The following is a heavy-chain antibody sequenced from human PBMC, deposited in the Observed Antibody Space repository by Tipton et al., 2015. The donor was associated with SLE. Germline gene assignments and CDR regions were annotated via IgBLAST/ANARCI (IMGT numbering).Heavy chain of an antibody. CDR1: GGSFSGYY. J-gene: IGHJ6*03. D-gene: IGHD3-3*01. V-gene: IGHV4-34*01. CDR2: INHRGST. CDR3: ARDLCDFWSGYTPSGAMDV. Sequence: TLSLTCAVYGGSFSGYYWSWIRQPPGKGLEWIGEINHRGSTNYNPSLKSRVTISVDTSKNQFSLRLSSVTAADTAMYYCARDLCDFWSGYTPSGAMDVWGKGTTVTVSS.